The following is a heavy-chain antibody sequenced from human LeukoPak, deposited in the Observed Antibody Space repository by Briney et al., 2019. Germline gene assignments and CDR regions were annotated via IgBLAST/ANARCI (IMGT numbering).Heavy chain of an antibody. Sequence: GGSLRLSCAASGFPFSDYVMNWVRQAPGKGLEWVSAISGGGGTTYYADSVKGRFAISRDNSKNTLYLQMNSLRVEDTAVYYCANGGPYYYYYYMGVWGKGTTVTISS. V-gene: IGHV3-23*01. D-gene: IGHD3-10*01. CDR2: ISGGGGTT. CDR1: GFPFSDYV. J-gene: IGHJ6*03. CDR3: ANGGPYYYYYYMGV.